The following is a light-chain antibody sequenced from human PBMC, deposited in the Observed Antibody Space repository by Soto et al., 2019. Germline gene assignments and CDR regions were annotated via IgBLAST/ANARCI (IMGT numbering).Light chain of an antibody. J-gene: IGLJ7*01. CDR3: CSYAGVRGAV. V-gene: IGLV2-23*02. CDR1: SSDVGYYNL. Sequence: QSALTQPVSVSGSPGQSVTISCTGTSSDVGYYNLVAWYQQHPGKAPKVLIYVVYKRPSGVSDRFSGSKSGNTASLTISGLQAEDEADYYCCSYAGVRGAVFGGGTQLTVL. CDR2: VVY.